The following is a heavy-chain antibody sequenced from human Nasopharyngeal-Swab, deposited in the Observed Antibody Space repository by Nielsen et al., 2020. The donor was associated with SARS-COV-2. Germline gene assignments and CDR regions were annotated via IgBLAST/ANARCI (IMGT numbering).Heavy chain of an antibody. J-gene: IGHJ3*02. CDR3: ARAPREGNAFDI. V-gene: IGHV3-33*01. D-gene: IGHD1-26*01. CDR2: IWYDGSNK. CDR1: GFTFSSYG. Sequence: GESLKISCAASGFTFSSYGMHWVRQAPGKGLEWVAVIWYDGSNKYYADSVKGRFTISRDNSKNTLYLQMNSLRAEDTAVYYCARAPREGNAFDIWGQGTMVIVSS.